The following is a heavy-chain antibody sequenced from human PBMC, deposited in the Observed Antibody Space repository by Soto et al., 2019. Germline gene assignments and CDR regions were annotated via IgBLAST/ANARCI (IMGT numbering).Heavy chain of an antibody. V-gene: IGHV3-23*01. J-gene: IGHJ6*01. CDR1: GFTFGDYA. CDR2: ISGCASTT. D-gene: IGHD1-20*01. CDR3: ERGGIFGICVMDV. Sequence: GVLRPSCAGSGFTFGDYAMNWVRQAPGKGLDWVAGISGCASTTYYADSVKGRFSIAXXXXAXXXSXQXXSLXAXDTAICYCERGGIFGICVMDVWGQGTGGT.